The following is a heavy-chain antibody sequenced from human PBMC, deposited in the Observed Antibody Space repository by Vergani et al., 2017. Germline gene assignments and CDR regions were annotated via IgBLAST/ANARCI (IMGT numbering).Heavy chain of an antibody. CDR1: GYTFTGYY. V-gene: IGHV1-2*02. CDR3: AGNSYGYEMGYYYYGMDV. Sequence: QVQLVQSGAEVKKPGASVKVSCKASGYTFTGYYMHWVRQAPGQGLEWMGWINPNSGGTNYAQKFQGRVTITADESTSTAYMELSSLRSEDTAVYYCAGNSYGYEMGYYYYGMDVWGQGTTVTVSS. D-gene: IGHD5-18*01. J-gene: IGHJ6*02. CDR2: INPNSGGT.